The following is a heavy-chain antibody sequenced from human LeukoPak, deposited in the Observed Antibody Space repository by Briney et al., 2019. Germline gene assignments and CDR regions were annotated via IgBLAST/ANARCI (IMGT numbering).Heavy chain of an antibody. CDR3: ARLTAGWMVTHLAPFDY. J-gene: IGHJ4*02. D-gene: IGHD2-21*02. CDR1: GYTFTSYG. Sequence: ASVKVSSKASGYTFTSYGISWVRQAPGQGLEWMGWISAYNGNTNYAQKLQGRVTMTTDTSTSTAYMELRSLRSDDTAVYYCARLTAGWMVTHLAPFDYWGQGTLVTVSS. V-gene: IGHV1-18*01. CDR2: ISAYNGNT.